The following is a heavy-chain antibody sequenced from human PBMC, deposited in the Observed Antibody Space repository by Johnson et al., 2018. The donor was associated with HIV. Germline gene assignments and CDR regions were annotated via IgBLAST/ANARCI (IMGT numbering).Heavy chain of an antibody. CDR1: GFTFSSNY. V-gene: IGHV3-66*04. D-gene: IGHD5-24*01. Sequence: VQLMESGGGLVQPGGSLRLSCAASGFTFSSNYMSWVRQAPGKGLEWVSVIYSGGTTYYADSVKGRFTISRDNSKNTLYLQMNRLSAEDTATYYCARLPSGDNRDTFNIWGQGTMVTVSS. CDR2: IYSGGTT. J-gene: IGHJ3*02. CDR3: ARLPSGDNRDTFNI.